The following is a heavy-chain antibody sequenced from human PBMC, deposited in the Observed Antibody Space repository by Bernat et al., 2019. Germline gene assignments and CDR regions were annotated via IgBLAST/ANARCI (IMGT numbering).Heavy chain of an antibody. Sequence: QVQLVQSGSELKEPGASVKVSCKASGYIFTTYAMNWVRQAPGRGPEWMGWINTNTGNPTYVQGFTGRFVFSLDTSVSTAYLQISSLKAEDNAVYYCARDRGGRLRLFEYWGQGTLVTVSS. J-gene: IGHJ4*02. D-gene: IGHD4-17*01. CDR2: INTNTGNP. CDR1: GYIFTTYA. V-gene: IGHV7-4-1*02. CDR3: ARDRGGRLRLFEY.